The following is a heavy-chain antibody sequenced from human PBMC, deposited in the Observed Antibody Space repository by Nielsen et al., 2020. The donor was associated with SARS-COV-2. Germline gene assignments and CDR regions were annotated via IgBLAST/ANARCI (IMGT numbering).Heavy chain of an antibody. CDR1: RGSISSGDYY. V-gene: IGHV4-30-4*01. CDR3: AREEYGFGLDV. CDR2: TFNSGNT. Sequence: SETLSLTCTVSRGSISSGDYYWSWIRQPSGKGLEWIGYTFNSGNTYYNPSLRSRVTMSLDTSKNQFSLILTSVTAADTAVYYCAREEYGFGLDVWGQGTTVRVSS. J-gene: IGHJ6*02. D-gene: IGHD2-2*01.